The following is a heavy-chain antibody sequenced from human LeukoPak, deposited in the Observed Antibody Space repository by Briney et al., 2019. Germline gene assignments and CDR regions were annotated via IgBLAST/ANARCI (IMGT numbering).Heavy chain of an antibody. D-gene: IGHD3-22*01. CDR3: ARVRDYYDSSGYHLAYYFDY. Sequence: SVKVSCKASGGTFSSYAISWVRQAPGQGLEWMGGIIPIFGTANYAQKLQGRVTITADESTSTAYMELSSLRSEDTAMYYCARVRDYYDSSGYHLAYYFDYWGQGTLVTVSS. CDR2: IIPIFGTA. J-gene: IGHJ4*02. V-gene: IGHV1-69*13. CDR1: GGTFSSYA.